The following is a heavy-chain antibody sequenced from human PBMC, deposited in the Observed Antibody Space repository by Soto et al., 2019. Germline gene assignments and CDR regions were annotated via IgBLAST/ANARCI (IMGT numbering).Heavy chain of an antibody. J-gene: IGHJ6*04. CDR2: VYHSGSS. CDR1: ASSISLYY. D-gene: IGHD1-1*01. Sequence: QVHLQESCPGLVKPSATVSLTCTIGASSISLYYWGWVRQPPGKGLEWIGSVYHSGSSYYNPSLKSRVSLSLEKSRGQLSLNLTSVTAADTAVSYCAREDDAAGMDVWGKGTTVIVSS. CDR3: AREDDAAGMDV. V-gene: IGHV4-38-2*02.